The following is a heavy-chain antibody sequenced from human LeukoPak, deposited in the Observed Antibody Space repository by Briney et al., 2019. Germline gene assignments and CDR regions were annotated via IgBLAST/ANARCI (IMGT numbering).Heavy chain of an antibody. CDR1: GYTFTSYY. CDR2: INPSGGST. Sequence: ASVKVSCKASGYTFTSYYMHWVRQAPGQGLEWMGIINPSGGSTTYAQKFQGRVTMTSDTSTRTVHLELSSLRSEDTAVYYCARDDSSGPQVYWGQGTLVIVSS. J-gene: IGHJ4*02. V-gene: IGHV1-46*01. D-gene: IGHD3-22*01. CDR3: ARDDSSGPQVY.